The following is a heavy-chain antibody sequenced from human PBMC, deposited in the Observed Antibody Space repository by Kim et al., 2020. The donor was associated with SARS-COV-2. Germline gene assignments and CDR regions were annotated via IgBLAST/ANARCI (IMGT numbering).Heavy chain of an antibody. D-gene: IGHD3-10*01. Sequence: SVKGRFTISRDNSKNTLYLQMHSLRADDTAVYYCAKSFPKIFYYYYGMDVWGQGTTVTVSS. CDR3: AKSFPKIFYYYYGMDV. J-gene: IGHJ6*02. V-gene: IGHV3-23*01.